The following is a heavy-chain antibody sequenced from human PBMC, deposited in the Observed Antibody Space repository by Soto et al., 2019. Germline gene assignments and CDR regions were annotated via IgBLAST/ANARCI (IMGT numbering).Heavy chain of an antibody. CDR1: GGTFSSYA. CDR2: ISAYNGNT. V-gene: IGHV1-18*01. CDR3: ARGGYCTNGVCYRDPFDY. J-gene: IGHJ4*02. D-gene: IGHD2-8*01. Sequence: ASVKVSCKASGGTFSSYAISWVRQAPGQGLEWMGWISAYNGNTNYAQKLQGRVTMTTDTSTSTAYMELRSLRSDDTAVYYCARGGYCTNGVCYRDPFDYWGQGTLVTVSS.